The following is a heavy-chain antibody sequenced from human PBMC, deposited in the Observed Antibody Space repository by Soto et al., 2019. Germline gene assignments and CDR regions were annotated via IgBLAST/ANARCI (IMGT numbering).Heavy chain of an antibody. CDR3: ARLWAYYDILTGYYSGYYFDY. CDR1: GGSISSSSYY. J-gene: IGHJ4*02. D-gene: IGHD3-9*01. V-gene: IGHV4-39*01. CDR2: IYYSGST. Sequence: SETLSLTCTVSGGSISSSSYYWGWIRQPPGKGLEWIGSIYYSGSTYYNPSLKSRVTISVDTSKNQFSLKLSSVTAADTAVYYCARLWAYYDILTGYYSGYYFDYWGQGTLVTVSS.